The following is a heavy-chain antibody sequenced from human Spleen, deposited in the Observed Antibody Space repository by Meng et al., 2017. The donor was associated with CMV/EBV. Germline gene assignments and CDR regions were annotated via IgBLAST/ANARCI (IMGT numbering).Heavy chain of an antibody. CDR3: ASSPNQDPGP. D-gene: IGHD1-14*01. V-gene: IGHV4-4*02. CDR1: GDSINSYIW. Sequence: LTCAVCGDSINSYIWWSWVRQPPGKGLEWIGEIYQSGSTNYNPSLKSRVTISMDKSKNQFSLNLSSVTAADTAFYYCASSPNQDPGPWGQGTLVTVSS. CDR2: IYQSGST. J-gene: IGHJ5*02.